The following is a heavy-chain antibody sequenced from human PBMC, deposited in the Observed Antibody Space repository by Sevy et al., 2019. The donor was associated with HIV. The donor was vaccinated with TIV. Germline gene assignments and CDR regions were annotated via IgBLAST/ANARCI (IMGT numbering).Heavy chain of an antibody. CDR1: GYSISSGYY. Sequence: SETLSLTCAVSGYSISSGYYWGWIRQPRGKGLEWIGQIYHSGRTYNNPSLKSRVTMSVDTSKNQFSLKLSSVTAADTAVYYCARGDYYVTSGYTYYFDYWGQGTLVTVSS. J-gene: IGHJ4*02. D-gene: IGHD3-22*01. CDR3: ARGDYYVTSGYTYYFDY. V-gene: IGHV4-38-2*01. CDR2: IYHSGRT.